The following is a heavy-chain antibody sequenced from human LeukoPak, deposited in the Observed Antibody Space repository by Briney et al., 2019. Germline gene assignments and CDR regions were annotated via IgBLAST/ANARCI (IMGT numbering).Heavy chain of an antibody. CDR3: ASEGRYCSSTSCPTHDY. J-gene: IGHJ4*02. V-gene: IGHV3-23*01. CDR2: ISGSGGST. D-gene: IGHD2-2*01. CDR1: GFTFSSYA. Sequence: GGSLRLSCAASGFTFSSYAMSWVCQAPGKGVEWVSAISGSGGSTYYTDSVKGRFTISRDNSKNTLYLQMNSLTAEDTAVYYCASEGRYCSSTSCPTHDYWGQGTLVTVSS.